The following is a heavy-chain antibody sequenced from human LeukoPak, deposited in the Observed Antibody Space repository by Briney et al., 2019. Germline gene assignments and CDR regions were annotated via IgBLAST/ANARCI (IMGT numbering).Heavy chain of an antibody. V-gene: IGHV3-23*01. CDR2: ISERGGST. J-gene: IGHJ4*02. CDR3: AKRGVVIRGILVIGYHQEAYHYDF. D-gene: IGHD2/OR15-2a*01. Sequence: GGSLRLSCVVSGISLSNYGMTWVRQAPGKGLEWVSYISERGGSTTYADSVKGRFTISRDTSLNTLYLQMNNLRAEDTAVYFCAKRGVVIRGILVIGYHQEAYHYDFWGQGTLVTVSS. CDR1: GISLSNYG.